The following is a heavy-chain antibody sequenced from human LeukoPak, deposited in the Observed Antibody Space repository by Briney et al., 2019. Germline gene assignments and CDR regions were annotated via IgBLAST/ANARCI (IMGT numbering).Heavy chain of an antibody. CDR1: GFTFSSYG. V-gene: IGHV3-30*18. J-gene: IGHJ4*02. D-gene: IGHD6-19*01. CDR3: AKDFVDWGVAGPFDY. CDR2: ISYDGSIK. Sequence: GRSLRLSCAASGFTFSSYGMHWVRQAPGKGLEWVAVISYDGSIKYYADSVKGRFTISRDNSKNTLYLQMNSLRAEDTAVYYCAKDFVDWGVAGPFDYWGQGTLVTVSS.